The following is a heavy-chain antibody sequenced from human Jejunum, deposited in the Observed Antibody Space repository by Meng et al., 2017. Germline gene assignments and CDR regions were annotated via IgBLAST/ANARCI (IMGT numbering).Heavy chain of an antibody. CDR3: VGVDGSVPYDY. D-gene: IGHD3-10*01. CDR2: FYRDGST. Sequence: GESLKISCVASGFTVSTKYMSWVRQAPGKGLDWVSVFYRDGSTNYADSVKGRFTISRDNSKNTVYLQMNSLGAEDTGVYYCVGVDGSVPYDYWGQGTLVTVSS. J-gene: IGHJ4*02. CDR1: GFTVSTKY. V-gene: IGHV3-66*02.